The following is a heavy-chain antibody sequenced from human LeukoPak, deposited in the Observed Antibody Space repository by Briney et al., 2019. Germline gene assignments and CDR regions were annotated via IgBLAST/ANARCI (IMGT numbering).Heavy chain of an antibody. CDR2: INPNSGGT. J-gene: IGHJ6*02. Sequence: ASVKVSCKASGYTFTGYYMHWVRQAPGQGLEWMGWINPNSGGTNYAQKFQGRVTMTRDTSISTAYMELSRLRSDDTAVYYCARDLAVLRDCGDPFGPPSQRYYYGMDVWGQGTTVTVSS. CDR1: GYTFTGYY. CDR3: ARDLAVLRDCGDPFGPPSQRYYYGMDV. D-gene: IGHD4-17*01. V-gene: IGHV1-2*02.